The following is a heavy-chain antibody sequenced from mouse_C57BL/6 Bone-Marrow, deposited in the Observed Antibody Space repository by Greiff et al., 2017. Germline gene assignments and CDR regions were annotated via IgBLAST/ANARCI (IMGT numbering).Heavy chain of an antibody. CDR3: ARPLNWDMGWYFDV. J-gene: IGHJ1*03. CDR2: ISNGGGST. V-gene: IGHV5-12*01. D-gene: IGHD4-1*01. CDR1: GFTFSDYY. Sequence: EVHLVESGGGLVQPGGSLKLSCAASGFTFSDYYMYWVRQTPEKRLEWVAYISNGGGSTYYPDTVKGRFTISRDNAKNTLYLQMSRLKSEDTAMYYCARPLNWDMGWYFDVWGTGTTVTVSS.